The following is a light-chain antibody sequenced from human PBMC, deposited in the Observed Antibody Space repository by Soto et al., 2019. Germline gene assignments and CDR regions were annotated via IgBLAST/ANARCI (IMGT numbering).Light chain of an antibody. CDR2: AVT. J-gene: IGLJ1*01. Sequence: QSVLTQPASVSGSPGQSITISCTGTSSDVGGYDYVSWYQQHPGKAPKLLIYAVTNRPSGVSDRFSASKSGNTASMTISRLQAEDEADYYCSSYTTTNSEIFGSGTKVTVL. CDR3: SSYTTTNSEI. CDR1: SSDVGGYDY. V-gene: IGLV2-14*03.